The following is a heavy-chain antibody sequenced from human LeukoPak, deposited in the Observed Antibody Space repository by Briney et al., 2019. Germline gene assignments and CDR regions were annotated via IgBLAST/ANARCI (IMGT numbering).Heavy chain of an antibody. CDR2: IIPIFGTA. J-gene: IGHJ4*02. CDR1: GGTFSSYA. D-gene: IGHD5-18*01. V-gene: IGHV1-69*05. CDR3: ARVTSAGYHGYRIFGY. Sequence: SVTVSCKASGGTFSSYAISWVRPAPGQGLEWMGGIIPIFGTANYAQKFQGRVTMTRDTSTSTVYMELSSLRSEDTAVYYCARVTSAGYHGYRIFGYWGQGTLVTVSS.